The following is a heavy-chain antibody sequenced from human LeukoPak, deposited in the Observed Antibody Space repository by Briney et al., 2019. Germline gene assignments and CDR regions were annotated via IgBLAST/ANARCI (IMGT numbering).Heavy chain of an antibody. Sequence: SETLSLTCAVYGGSFSGYYWSWTRQPPGKGLEWIGEINHSGSTNYNPSLKSRVTISVDTSKNQFSLKLSSVTAADTAVYYCARGFVVVPASYYYMDVWGKGTTVTVSS. CDR3: ARGFVVVPASYYYMDV. D-gene: IGHD2-2*01. J-gene: IGHJ6*03. CDR2: INHSGST. V-gene: IGHV4-34*01. CDR1: GGSFSGYY.